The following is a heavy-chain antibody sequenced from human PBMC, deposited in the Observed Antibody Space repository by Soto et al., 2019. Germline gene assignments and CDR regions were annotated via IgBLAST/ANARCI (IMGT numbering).Heavy chain of an antibody. CDR3: AKLGTRGVFDS. J-gene: IGHJ4*02. CDR2: ITFRGDYK. Sequence: EVQLLESGGALVQPGGSLRLSCAASGFTFSSFAMSWVRQAPGKGLEWLAGITFRGDYKYYADSVKGRFTLSRDNSRNRLDLEMNSLQVEDTALYYCAKLGTRGVFDSWGQGTLLTVSS. CDR1: GFTFSSFA. V-gene: IGHV3-23*01. D-gene: IGHD3-10*01.